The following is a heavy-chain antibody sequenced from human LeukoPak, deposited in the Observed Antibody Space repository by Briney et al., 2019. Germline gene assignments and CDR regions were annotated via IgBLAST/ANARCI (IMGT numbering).Heavy chain of an antibody. Sequence: ASVKVSCKASGYTFISYGISWVRQAPGQGLEWMGWISGYTGNTNYAQKFQGRVTMTTETSTSTAYMELTSLRSDDTAVYYCVRDGSSGDFDYWGQGTLVTVSS. CDR1: GYTFISYG. V-gene: IGHV1-18*01. J-gene: IGHJ4*02. CDR2: ISGYTGNT. D-gene: IGHD6-6*01. CDR3: VRDGSSGDFDY.